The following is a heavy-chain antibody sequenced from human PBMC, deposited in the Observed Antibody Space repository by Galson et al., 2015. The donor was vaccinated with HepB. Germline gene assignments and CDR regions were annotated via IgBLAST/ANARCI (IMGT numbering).Heavy chain of an antibody. D-gene: IGHD6-13*01. CDR1: GYSFTSYW. CDR2: IDPSDSYT. CDR3: ARQYSSSWTYYYYYYGMDV. Sequence: QSGAEVKKPGESLRISCKGSGYSFTSYWISWVRQMPGKGLEWMGRIDPSDSYTNYSPSFQGHVTISADKSISTAYLQWSSLKASDTAMYYCARQYSSSWTYYYYYYGMDVWGQGTTVTVSS. V-gene: IGHV5-10-1*01. J-gene: IGHJ6*02.